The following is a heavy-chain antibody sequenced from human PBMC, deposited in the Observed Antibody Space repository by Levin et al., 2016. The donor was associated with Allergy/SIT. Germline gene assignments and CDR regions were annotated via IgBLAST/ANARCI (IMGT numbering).Heavy chain of an antibody. Sequence: SETLSLTCTVSGGSISSSSYYWGWIRQPPGKGLEWIGSIYYSGSTYYNPSLKSRVTISVDTSKNQFSLKLSSVTAADTAVYYCARHTSYYYYMDVWGKGTTVTVSS. J-gene: IGHJ6*03. CDR3: ARHTSYYYYMDV. V-gene: IGHV4-39*01. CDR1: GGSISSSSYY. CDR2: IYYSGST.